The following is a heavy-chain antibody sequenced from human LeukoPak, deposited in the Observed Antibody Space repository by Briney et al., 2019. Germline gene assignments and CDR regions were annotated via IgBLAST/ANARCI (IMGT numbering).Heavy chain of an antibody. CDR3: ARETTESTRGPEIDF. CDR1: AFTFSVYG. CDR2: IRYDGSET. J-gene: IGHJ4*02. V-gene: IGHV3-33*01. D-gene: IGHD4-17*01. Sequence: GGSLRLSCAASAFTFSVYGMHWVRQAPGKGLEWVAVIRYDGSETYYADSVKGRFTISRDNSKNTLYLQMNSLRPEDTAVYYCARETTESTRGPEIDFWGEGTLVTVSS.